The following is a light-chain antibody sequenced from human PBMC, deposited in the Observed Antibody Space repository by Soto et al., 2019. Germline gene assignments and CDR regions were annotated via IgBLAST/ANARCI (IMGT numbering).Light chain of an antibody. CDR1: QSVGTY. CDR2: DAS. Sequence: EIVVTQSPATLSLSPGERATFSCRASQSVGTYVVWYQHKPGQAPRLLIYDASYRATATPARFSGSGSGTDFTLTISSLEPEDFAVYYCQQRSNWPLTFGGGTKVEIK. V-gene: IGKV3-11*01. J-gene: IGKJ4*02. CDR3: QQRSNWPLT.